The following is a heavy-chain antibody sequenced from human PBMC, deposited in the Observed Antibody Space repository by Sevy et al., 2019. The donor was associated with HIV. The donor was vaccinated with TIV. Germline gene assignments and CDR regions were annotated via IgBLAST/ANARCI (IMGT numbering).Heavy chain of an antibody. V-gene: IGHV3-9*01. Sequence: GGSLRLSCAASGFTFDDYAMHWVRQAPGKGLEWVSGISWNSGSIGYADSVKGRFTISRDKAKNSLYLQMNSLGAEDTALYYYAKDSGRDIVVVPAAIRGDYYYYYGMDVWGQGTTVTVSS. D-gene: IGHD2-2*02. CDR2: ISWNSGSI. J-gene: IGHJ6*02. CDR1: GFTFDDYA. CDR3: AKDSGRDIVVVPAAIRGDYYYYYGMDV.